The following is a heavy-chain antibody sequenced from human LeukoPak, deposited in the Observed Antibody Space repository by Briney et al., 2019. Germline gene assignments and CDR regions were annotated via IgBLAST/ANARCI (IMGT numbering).Heavy chain of an antibody. CDR3: ARGEDGTGDYRPTYFDS. D-gene: IGHD4-17*01. CDR1: GGSFSDYF. Sequence: SETLSLTCAVCGGSFSDYFWNWIRQTPGKGLEWIGEINHGGGTKYNPSLKSRATISVDTSKKQFSLNLTSVTAADTAVYYCARGEDGTGDYRPTYFDSWGQGTLVTVSS. J-gene: IGHJ4*02. V-gene: IGHV4-34*01. CDR2: INHGGGT.